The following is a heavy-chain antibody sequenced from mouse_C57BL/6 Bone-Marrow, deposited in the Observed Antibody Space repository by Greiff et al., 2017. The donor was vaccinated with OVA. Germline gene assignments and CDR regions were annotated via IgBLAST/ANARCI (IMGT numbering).Heavy chain of an antibody. D-gene: IGHD1-1*01. CDR3: ARRYGSLFAY. CDR2: INPYNGGT. J-gene: IGHJ3*01. Sequence: VQLQQSGPVLVKPGASVKMSCKASGYTFTDYYMNWVKQSHGKSLEWIGVINPYNGGTSYNQKFKGKATLTVDKSSSTAYMELNSLTSEDSAVYYCARRYGSLFAYWGQGTLVTVSA. CDR1: GYTFTDYY. V-gene: IGHV1-19*01.